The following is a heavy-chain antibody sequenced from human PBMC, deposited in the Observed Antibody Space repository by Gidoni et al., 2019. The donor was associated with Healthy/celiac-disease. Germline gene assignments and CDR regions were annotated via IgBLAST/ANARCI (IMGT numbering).Heavy chain of an antibody. V-gene: IGHV3-30*03. Sequence: QVQLVEPGGGVVQPGRALRPSWAASGFTFSSDGMHWVRQAPGKGLEWVAVISYDGSNKDYADSVKRRFTISRDNSKNTLYLQMNSLRAEDTAVYYCARDDDGDYRFGYWGQGTLVTVSS. CDR1: GFTFSSDG. J-gene: IGHJ4*02. CDR3: ARDDDGDYRFGY. CDR2: ISYDGSNK. D-gene: IGHD4-17*01.